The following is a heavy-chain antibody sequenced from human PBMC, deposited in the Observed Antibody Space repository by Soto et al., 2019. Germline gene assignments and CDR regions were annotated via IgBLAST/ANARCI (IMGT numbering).Heavy chain of an antibody. Sequence: ASVKVSCKASGYTFTSYDINWVRQATGQGLEWMGWMNPNSGNTGYAQKFQGRVTMTRNTSISTAYMELSSLRSEDTAVYYCASRNTLSNYYYGMDVWGQGTTVTVSS. V-gene: IGHV1-8*01. CDR3: ASRNTLSNYYYGMDV. CDR2: MNPNSGNT. D-gene: IGHD3-16*02. CDR1: GYTFTSYD. J-gene: IGHJ6*02.